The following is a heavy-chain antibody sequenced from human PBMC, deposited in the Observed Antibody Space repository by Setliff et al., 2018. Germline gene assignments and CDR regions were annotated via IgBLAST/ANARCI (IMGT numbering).Heavy chain of an antibody. D-gene: IGHD3-22*01. Sequence: ASVKVSCKTSGYTFTNYGVTWVRQAPGQRLEWMGWINNYSFQIQTAQKFQDRVTITTDTSTNTASLEVRSLRSDDTAIYYCARINFYVSSGYYYAPDFWGQGTLATVSS. V-gene: IGHV1-18*01. CDR1: GYTFTNYG. CDR3: ARINFYVSSGYYYAPDF. J-gene: IGHJ4*02. CDR2: INNYSFQI.